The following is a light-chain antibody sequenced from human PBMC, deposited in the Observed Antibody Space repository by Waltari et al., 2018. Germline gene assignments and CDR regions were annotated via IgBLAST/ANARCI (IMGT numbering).Light chain of an antibody. J-gene: IGKJ2*03. V-gene: IGKV1-5*03. CDR2: KAS. Sequence: DIQMTQSPSTLSASVGDTITITCRTSQSISNYLAWYQQKPGKAPKHLIYKASSSGSGVPSRYSGSGSCTEFTLTISSLQPDDSATYYCQQYNTYSSFGQGSKLEI. CDR1: QSISNY. CDR3: QQYNTYSS.